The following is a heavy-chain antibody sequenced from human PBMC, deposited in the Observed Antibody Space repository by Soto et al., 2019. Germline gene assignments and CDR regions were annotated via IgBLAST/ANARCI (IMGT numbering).Heavy chain of an antibody. J-gene: IGHJ4*02. V-gene: IGHV3-23*01. D-gene: IGHD3-22*01. CDR3: AKDTLEDYYDSSGYYRY. CDR2: ISGSGGST. CDR1: VFTFSSYA. Sequence: WWSLRLSCSASVFTFSSYAMSWLRQAPGKGLEWVSAISGSGGSTYYADSVKGRFTISRDNSKNTLYLQMNSLRAEDTAVYYCAKDTLEDYYDSSGYYRYWGQGTLVTV.